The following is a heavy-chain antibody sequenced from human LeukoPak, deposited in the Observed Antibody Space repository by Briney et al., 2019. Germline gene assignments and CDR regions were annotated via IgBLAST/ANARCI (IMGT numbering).Heavy chain of an antibody. V-gene: IGHV3-30-3*01. CDR3: ARDLYYDSSGTI. Sequence: PGRSLRLSCAASGFTFSSYAMHWVRQAPGKGLEWVAVISYDGSNKYYADSVKGRFTISRDNSKNTLYLRMNSLRAEDTAVYYCARDLYYDSSGTIWGQGTMVTVSS. D-gene: IGHD3-22*01. CDR1: GFTFSSYA. J-gene: IGHJ3*02. CDR2: ISYDGSNK.